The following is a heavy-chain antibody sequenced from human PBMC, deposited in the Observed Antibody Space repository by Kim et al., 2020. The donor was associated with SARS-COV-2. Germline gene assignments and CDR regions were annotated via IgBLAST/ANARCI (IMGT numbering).Heavy chain of an antibody. Sequence: GGSLRLSCVASGFTFSSRAMSWVRQPPGKGLVWIASVNNGGNAYYANSAKGRFNVSRDNTMDTLHLQMSSLTAEDTTLYYCAKDHPSNGWPTFDSWGQGTLVAVSS. D-gene: IGHD6-19*01. CDR3: AKDHPSNGWPTFDS. J-gene: IGHJ4*02. CDR1: GFTFSSRA. V-gene: IGHV3-23*01. CDR2: VNNGGNA.